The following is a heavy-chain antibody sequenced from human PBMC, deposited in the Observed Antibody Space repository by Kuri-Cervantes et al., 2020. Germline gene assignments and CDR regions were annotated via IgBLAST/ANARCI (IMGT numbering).Heavy chain of an antibody. D-gene: IGHD3-3*01. CDR1: GFTFSSYG. J-gene: IGHJ6*02. Sequence: GESLKISCAASGFTFSSYGMHWVRQAPGKGLEWVAVISYDGSNKYYADSVKGRFTISRDNSKNTLYLQMNSLRAEDTAVYYRARAFKQRFLEWLPSRGGYYYGMDVWGQGTTVTVSS. CDR3: ARAFKQRFLEWLPSRGGYYYGMDV. CDR2: ISYDGSNK. V-gene: IGHV3-30*19.